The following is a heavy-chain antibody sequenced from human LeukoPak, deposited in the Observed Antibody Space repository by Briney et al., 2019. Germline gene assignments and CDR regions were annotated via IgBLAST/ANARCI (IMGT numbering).Heavy chain of an antibody. V-gene: IGHV1-24*01. CDR2: FDPEDGET. Sequence: WASVKVSCXVSGYTLTGLSMHWVRQAPGKGLEWMEGFDPEDGETIYAQKFQGRVTMTEDTSTDTAYMELSSLRSEDTAVYYCATRRDTYSGSSWYSYFDYWGQGTLVTVSS. CDR1: GYTLTGLS. CDR3: ATRRDTYSGSSWYSYFDY. J-gene: IGHJ4*02. D-gene: IGHD6-13*01.